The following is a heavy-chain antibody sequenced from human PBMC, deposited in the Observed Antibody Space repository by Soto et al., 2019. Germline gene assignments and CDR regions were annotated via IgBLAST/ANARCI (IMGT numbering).Heavy chain of an antibody. CDR1: GFTFSSYG. V-gene: IGHV3-33*01. Sequence: QVQLVESGGGVVQPGRSLRLSCAASGFTFSSYGMHWVRQAPGKGLEWVAVIWYDGSNKYYADSVKGRFTISRDNSKNTLYPQMKSLRAEDTAVYYCGRGKSGYVVSWGQGTLVTVSS. CDR3: GRGKSGYVVS. J-gene: IGHJ5*02. CDR2: IWYDGSNK. D-gene: IGHD5-12*01.